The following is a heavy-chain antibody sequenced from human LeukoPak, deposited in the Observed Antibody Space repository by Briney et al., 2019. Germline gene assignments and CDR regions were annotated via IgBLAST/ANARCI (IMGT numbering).Heavy chain of an antibody. Sequence: GGSLRLSCAASGFTFSGSAMPWVRQASGKGLEWVGRIRSKANSYATAYAASVKGRFTISRDDSKNTAYLQMNSLKTEDTAVYYCTRHGVYCGGDCYSDYWGQGTLVTVSS. CDR1: GFTFSGSA. CDR2: IRSKANSYAT. CDR3: TRHGVYCGGDCYSDY. J-gene: IGHJ4*02. D-gene: IGHD2-21*02. V-gene: IGHV3-73*01.